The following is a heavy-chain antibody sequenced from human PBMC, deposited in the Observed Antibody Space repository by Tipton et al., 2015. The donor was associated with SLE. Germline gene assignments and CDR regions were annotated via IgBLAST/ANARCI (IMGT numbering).Heavy chain of an antibody. J-gene: IGHJ5*02. CDR1: GGSISSSSYY. CDR2: INHSGGT. D-gene: IGHD3-10*01. Sequence: TLSLTCTVSGGSISSSSYYWGWIRQPPGKGLEWIGEINHSGGTNYNPSLESRVTISVDTSKNQLSLKLSSVTAADTAVYYCARRGMFRGLTNWFDPWGQGTLVTVSS. CDR3: ARRGMFRGLTNWFDP. V-gene: IGHV4-39*07.